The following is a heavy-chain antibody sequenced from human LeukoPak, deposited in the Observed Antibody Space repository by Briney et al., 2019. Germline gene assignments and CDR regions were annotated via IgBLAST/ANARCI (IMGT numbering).Heavy chain of an antibody. Sequence: SETLSLTCTVSGGSISSGNYYWGWIRQPPGQGLEWIGTISYSGNTYYNPSLKSRFTISFDTSKNHFSLRLTSLTAADPAGYSCARHGEPLDSGRSLGFDYWGQGTLVTVSS. CDR3: ARHGEPLDSGRSLGFDY. V-gene: IGHV4-39*07. D-gene: IGHD5-12*01. J-gene: IGHJ4*02. CDR2: ISYSGNT. CDR1: GGSISSGNYY.